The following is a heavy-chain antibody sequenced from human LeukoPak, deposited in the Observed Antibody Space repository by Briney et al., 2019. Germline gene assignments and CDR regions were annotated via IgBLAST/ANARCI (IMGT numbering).Heavy chain of an antibody. CDR1: GFTFSSYN. D-gene: IGHD1-26*01. Sequence: GGSLRLSCAASGFTFSSYNMNWVRQAPGKGLVWVSRINSDGFSTSYADSVKGRFTISRDNAKNTLYLQMNSLRAEDTAVYYCARGTSGGYFDYWGQGTLVTVSS. CDR2: INSDGFST. V-gene: IGHV3-74*01. J-gene: IGHJ4*02. CDR3: ARGTSGGYFDY.